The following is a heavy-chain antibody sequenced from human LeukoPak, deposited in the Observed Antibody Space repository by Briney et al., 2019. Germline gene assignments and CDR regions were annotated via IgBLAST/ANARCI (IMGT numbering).Heavy chain of an antibody. D-gene: IGHD3-10*01. CDR2: VNSKADDGTT. J-gene: IGHJ3*02. Sequence: PGGSLRLSCEASGFSFTNTWMSWVRQAPGKGLEWVGRVNSKADDGTTDYAAPVQGRFTISRDDSKNTLSLQMNSLKTEDTAVYYCATEGGSGSYYGDDAFDMWGQGTMVTVSS. CDR3: ATEGGSGSYYGDDAFDM. CDR1: GFSFTNTW. V-gene: IGHV3-15*01.